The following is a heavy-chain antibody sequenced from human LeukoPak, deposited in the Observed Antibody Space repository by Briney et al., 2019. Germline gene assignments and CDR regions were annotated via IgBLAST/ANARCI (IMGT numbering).Heavy chain of an antibody. D-gene: IGHD6-19*01. J-gene: IGHJ4*02. V-gene: IGHV4-59*01. CDR1: GCSISSYY. Sequence: SETLSLTCTVSGCSISSYYWSWIRQPPGKGLEWIGYIYYSGSTNYNPSLKSRVTISVDTSKNQFSLKLSSVTAADTAVYYCARTPEREYSSGWYYFDYWGQGTLVTVSS. CDR2: IYYSGST. CDR3: ARTPEREYSSGWYYFDY.